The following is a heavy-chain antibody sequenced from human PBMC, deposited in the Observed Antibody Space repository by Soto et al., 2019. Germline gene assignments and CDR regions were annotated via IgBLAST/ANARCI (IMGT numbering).Heavy chain of an antibody. CDR3: ARELPPEIYSYGSYYFDY. J-gene: IGHJ4*02. CDR1: GYTFTGYY. Sequence: GASVKVSCKASGYTFTGYYMHWVRQAPGQGLEWMGWINPNSGGTNYAQKFQGWVTMTRDTSISTAYMELSRLRSDDTAVYYCARELPPEIYSYGSYYFDYWGQGTLVTVSS. CDR2: INPNSGGT. D-gene: IGHD5-18*01. V-gene: IGHV1-2*04.